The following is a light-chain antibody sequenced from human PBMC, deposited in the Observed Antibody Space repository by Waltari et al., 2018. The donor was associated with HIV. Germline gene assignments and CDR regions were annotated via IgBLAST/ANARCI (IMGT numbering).Light chain of an antibody. CDR2: RKD. J-gene: IGLJ2*01. CDR3: VAWDDSLRGVL. CDR1: TSNIGSTH. V-gene: IGLV1-47*01. Sequence: SVLTQPPSAPGTPGQRVTISCSGSTSNIGSTHLSWYQHLPGTAPKLLIHRKDQRPSGVPDRFSASTSGTSASLAISGLRSEDEADYYCVAWDDSLRGVLFGGGTKVAVL.